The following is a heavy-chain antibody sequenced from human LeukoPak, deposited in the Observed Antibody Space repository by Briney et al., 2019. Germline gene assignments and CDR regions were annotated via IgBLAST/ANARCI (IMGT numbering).Heavy chain of an antibody. Sequence: GASVKVSCKASGYTFTGYYMHWVRQAPGQGLEWMGWINPNSGGTNYAQKFQGRVTMTRDTSISTAYMELSRLRSDDTAVYYCAREGGGDYYDSSGSFDYWGQGTLVTVSS. D-gene: IGHD3-22*01. V-gene: IGHV1-2*02. J-gene: IGHJ4*02. CDR3: AREGGGDYYDSSGSFDY. CDR1: GYTFTGYY. CDR2: INPNSGGT.